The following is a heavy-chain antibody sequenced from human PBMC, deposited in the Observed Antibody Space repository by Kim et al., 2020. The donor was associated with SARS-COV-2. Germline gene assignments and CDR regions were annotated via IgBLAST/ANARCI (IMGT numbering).Heavy chain of an antibody. CDR1: GGTFSSYA. CDR3: ARLTMVRGVIIRYYYGMDV. J-gene: IGHJ6*02. Sequence: SVKVSCKASGGTFSSYAISGVRQAPGQGLEWMGRIIPILGIANYAQKFQGRVTITADKSTSTAYMELSSLRSEDTAVYYCARLTMVRGVIIRYYYGMDVWGQGTTVTVSS. CDR2: IIPILGIA. D-gene: IGHD3-10*01. V-gene: IGHV1-69*04.